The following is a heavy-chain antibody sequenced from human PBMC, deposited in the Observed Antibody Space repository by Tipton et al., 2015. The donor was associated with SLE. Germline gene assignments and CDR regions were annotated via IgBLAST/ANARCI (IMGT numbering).Heavy chain of an antibody. J-gene: IGHJ3*02. D-gene: IGHD3-16*01. Sequence: QSGPEVKKPGSSVKVSCKASGGSFSNYAISWVRRAPGQGLEWMGGFIPIFGSAHYAQKFQGRVTIITDESTTTAYMELSSLRSEDTAVYYCARVGQGFDIWGQGTMVTVSS. V-gene: IGHV1-69*05. CDR2: FIPIFGSA. CDR1: GGSFSNYA. CDR3: ARVGQGFDI.